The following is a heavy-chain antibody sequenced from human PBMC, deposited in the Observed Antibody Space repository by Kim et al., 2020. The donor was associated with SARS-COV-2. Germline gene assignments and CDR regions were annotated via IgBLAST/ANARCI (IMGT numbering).Heavy chain of an antibody. CDR3: ARVSSRDGYDILTNYYYYGMDV. CDR2: ISSSSSYI. CDR1: GFTFSSYS. V-gene: IGHV3-21*01. Sequence: GGSLRLSCAASGFTFSSYSMNWVRQAPGKGLEWVSSISSSSSYIYYADSVKGRFTTSRDNAKNSLYLQMNSLRAEDTAVYYCARVSSRDGYDILTNYYYYGMDVWGQGTTVTVSS. D-gene: IGHD3-9*01. J-gene: IGHJ6*02.